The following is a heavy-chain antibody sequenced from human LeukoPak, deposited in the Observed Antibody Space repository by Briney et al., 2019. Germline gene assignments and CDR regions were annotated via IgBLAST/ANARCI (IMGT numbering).Heavy chain of an antibody. J-gene: IGHJ3*02. Sequence: SETLSLTCAVSGGSFSGHYWSWIRQSPGEGLEWIGEIDHSGNTNYNPSLKGRLTISVDTSKSQFSLRLSSVTAADTAVYYCARTPLSSSWYGDAFDIWGQGTMVTVSS. CDR1: GGSFSGHY. CDR3: ARTPLSSSWYGDAFDI. D-gene: IGHD6-13*01. CDR2: IDHSGNT. V-gene: IGHV4-34*01.